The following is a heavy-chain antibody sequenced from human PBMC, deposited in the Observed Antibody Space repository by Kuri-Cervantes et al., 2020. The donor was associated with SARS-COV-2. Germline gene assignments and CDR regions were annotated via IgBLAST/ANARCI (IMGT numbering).Heavy chain of an antibody. CDR2: IYTSGST. J-gene: IGHJ4*02. V-gene: IGHV4-59*10. D-gene: IGHD3-22*01. Sequence: SQTLSLTCAVYGGSFSGYYWSWIRQPAGKGLEWIGRIYTSGSTNYNPSLKSRVTISVDTSKNQFSLELSSVTAADTAVYYCARHQRGPQRYDSSGKFDYWGQGTLVTVSS. CDR3: ARHQRGPQRYDSSGKFDY. CDR1: GGSFSGYY.